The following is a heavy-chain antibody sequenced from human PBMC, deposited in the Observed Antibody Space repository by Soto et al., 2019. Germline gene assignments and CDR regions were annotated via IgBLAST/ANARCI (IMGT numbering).Heavy chain of an antibody. V-gene: IGHV4-59*02. CDR2: IYYSGST. Sequence: SETLSLTCTVSGGSVGSYYWSWIRQSPGKGLEWIGYIYYSGSTKYNPSLKSRVTISVDTSKNQFSLKLSSVTAADTAVYYCARDSRGRCSGGSCYFYWGQGTLVTVSS. CDR3: ARDSRGRCSGGSCYFY. J-gene: IGHJ4*02. D-gene: IGHD2-15*01. CDR1: GGSVGSYY.